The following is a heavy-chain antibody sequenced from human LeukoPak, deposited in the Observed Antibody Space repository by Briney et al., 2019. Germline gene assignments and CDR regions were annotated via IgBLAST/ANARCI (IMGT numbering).Heavy chain of an antibody. D-gene: IGHD3-10*01. CDR1: GVSISSSSYY. Sequence: SETLSLTCTVSGVSISSSSYYWGWIRQPPGKGLEWIGGIYYSGSTYYNPSLKSRVTISVDTSKDQFSLKLSSVTAADTAVYYCASRSPVGYYGSGSYLIDYWGQGTLVTVSS. J-gene: IGHJ4*02. CDR3: ASRSPVGYYGSGSYLIDY. V-gene: IGHV4-39*01. CDR2: IYYSGST.